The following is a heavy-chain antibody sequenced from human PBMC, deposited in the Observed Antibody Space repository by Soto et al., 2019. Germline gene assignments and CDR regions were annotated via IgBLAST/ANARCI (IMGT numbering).Heavy chain of an antibody. CDR2: IIPILGIA. J-gene: IGHJ6*02. D-gene: IGHD6-25*01. CDR1: GGTFSSYT. CDR3: AREGYSSGYYGMDV. V-gene: IGHV1-69*08. Sequence: QVQLVQSGAEVKKPGSSVKVSCKASGGTFSSYTISWVRQAPGPGLEWMGRIIPILGIANYAQKFQGRVTITADKSTSTAYMELSSLRSEDTAVYYCAREGYSSGYYGMDVWGQGTTVTVSS.